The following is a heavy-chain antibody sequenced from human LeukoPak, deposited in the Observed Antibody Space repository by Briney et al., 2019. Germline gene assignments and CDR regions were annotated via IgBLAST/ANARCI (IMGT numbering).Heavy chain of an antibody. D-gene: IGHD2-2*01. CDR2: IIPIFGKA. CDR1: GGTFRSYA. V-gene: IGHV1-69*13. CDR3: ARDRWDIVVVLNWFDP. Sequence: SVKVSXKASGGTFRSYAISWVRQAPGQGLEWMGGIIPIFGKANYAQKFQGRVTITADESTSTAYMELSSLRSEDTAVYYSARDRWDIVVVLNWFDPWGQGTPGHRLL. J-gene: IGHJ5*02.